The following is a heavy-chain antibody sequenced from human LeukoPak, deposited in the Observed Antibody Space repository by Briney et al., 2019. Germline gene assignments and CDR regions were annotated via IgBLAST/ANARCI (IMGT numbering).Heavy chain of an antibody. V-gene: IGHV3-23*01. D-gene: IGHD3-16*01. CDR1: GFTFSNYA. CDR2: ISGSGSGT. Sequence: PGGSLRLSCAASGFTFSNYALNWVRQAPGKGLEWVSGISGSGSGTYHADSVKGRFTVSRDDSKNTLYLQMHSLRAEDTAVFYCARTNSYTYVSPYHFDYWGQGTLVTVSS. CDR3: ARTNSYTYVSPYHFDY. J-gene: IGHJ4*02.